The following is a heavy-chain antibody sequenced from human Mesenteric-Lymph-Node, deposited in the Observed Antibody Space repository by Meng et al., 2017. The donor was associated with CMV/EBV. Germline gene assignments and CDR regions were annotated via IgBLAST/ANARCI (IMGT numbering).Heavy chain of an antibody. CDR2: IYYSGST. V-gene: IGHV4-39*07. Sequence: SETLSLTCTVSGGSISSGGYYWSWIRQHPGKGLEWIGSIYYSGSTYYNSSLTSRVTISVDTSKNQFSLKLTSVTAADTAVYYCARGATYGSGRNYFDPWGQGTLVTVSS. J-gene: IGHJ5*02. CDR3: ARGATYGSGRNYFDP. CDR1: GGSISSGGYY. D-gene: IGHD3-10*01.